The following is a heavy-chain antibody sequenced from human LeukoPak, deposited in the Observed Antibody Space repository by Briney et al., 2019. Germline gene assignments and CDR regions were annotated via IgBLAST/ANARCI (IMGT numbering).Heavy chain of an antibody. CDR2: ISPNSGGT. D-gene: IGHD1-26*01. J-gene: IGHJ4*02. CDR3: STLFSGSYTELFDY. V-gene: IGHV1-2*02. Sequence: ASVKVSCKASGYTFTNYGITWVRQAPGQGLEWMGWISPNSGGTNYAQKFQGRVTMTRDTSISTAYMELSRLRSDDTAVYYCSTLFSGSYTELFDYWGQGTLVTVSS. CDR1: GYTFTNYG.